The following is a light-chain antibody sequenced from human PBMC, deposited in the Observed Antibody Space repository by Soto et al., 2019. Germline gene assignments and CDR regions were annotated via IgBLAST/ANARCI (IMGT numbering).Light chain of an antibody. CDR2: GAT. CDR3: QQSNSFPLT. V-gene: IGKV1-9*01. CDR1: QGISNY. J-gene: IGKJ1*01. Sequence: IQLTQSPSSLSPSVQDRXTINWRASQGISNYLAWYQQKPGKTPRLLIYGATTLQSGVPSRFSGSGSGTEFTLTISSLQSEDFATYYCQQSNSFPLTFGQGTKVDIK.